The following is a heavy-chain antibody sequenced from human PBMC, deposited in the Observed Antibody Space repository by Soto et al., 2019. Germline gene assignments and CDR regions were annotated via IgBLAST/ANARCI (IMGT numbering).Heavy chain of an antibody. V-gene: IGHV4-59*08. CDR1: GGSISSYY. D-gene: IGHD1-26*01. CDR2: IYYSGIT. J-gene: IGHJ4*02. Sequence: SETLSLTCTVSGGSISSYYWSWIRQPPGKGLEWIGYIYYSGITDYNPSLKSRVTISVDTSKNQFSLKLSSVTAADTAVYYCARADSGYVDYWGQGTLVTVSS. CDR3: ARADSGYVDY.